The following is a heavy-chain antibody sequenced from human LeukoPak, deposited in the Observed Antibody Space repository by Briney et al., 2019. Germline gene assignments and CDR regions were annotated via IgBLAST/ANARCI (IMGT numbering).Heavy chain of an antibody. CDR1: AESFSGYY. D-gene: IGHD2/OR15-2a*01. CDR3: ARGRSSVIVPPYWYFDL. Sequence: PSETLSLTCAVYAESFSGYYWSWIRQPPGKGLEWIGEINHSGTTNYNPSLKSRVTISVDTSKNQFSLKLSSVTAADTSVYYCARGRSSVIVPPYWYFDLWGRGTLVTVSS. J-gene: IGHJ2*01. CDR2: INHSGTT. V-gene: IGHV4-34*01.